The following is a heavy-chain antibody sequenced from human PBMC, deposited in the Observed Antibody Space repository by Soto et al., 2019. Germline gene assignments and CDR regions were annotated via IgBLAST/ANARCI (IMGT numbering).Heavy chain of an antibody. CDR1: GFTFSSYG. J-gene: IGHJ4*02. V-gene: IGHV3-33*01. Sequence: GGSLRLSCAASGFTFSSYGMHWVRQAPGKGLEWVAVIWYDGSNKYYADSVKGRFTISRDNSKNTLYLQMNSLRAEDTAVYYCARGRITMVRGVIIEDDYWGQGTLVTVSS. CDR3: ARGRITMVRGVIIEDDY. CDR2: IWYDGSNK. D-gene: IGHD3-10*01.